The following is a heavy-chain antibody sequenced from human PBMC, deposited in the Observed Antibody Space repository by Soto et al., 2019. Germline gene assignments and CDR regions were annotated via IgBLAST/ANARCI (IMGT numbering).Heavy chain of an antibody. CDR1: EFTFSNYA. V-gene: IGHV3-23*01. D-gene: IGHD3-22*01. Sequence: GGSLILSCAASEFTFSNYAMSWVRQAPGKGLEWVSAISCGGGTTYYADSVKGRFTISRDNSKNTLYLQMNSLRAEDTAVYYCAKNPGYYYDSTGYHFDYWGQGTLVTVSS. CDR2: ISCGGGTT. J-gene: IGHJ4*02. CDR3: AKNPGYYYDSTGYHFDY.